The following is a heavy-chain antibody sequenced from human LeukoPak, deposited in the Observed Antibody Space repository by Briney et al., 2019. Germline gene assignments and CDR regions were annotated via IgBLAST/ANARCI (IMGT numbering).Heavy chain of an antibody. CDR1: GGSFSGYY. Sequence: SETLSLTCAVYGGSFSGYYWSWIRQPPGKGLEWIGEINHSGSTNYNPSLKSRVTISVDTSKNQFSLKLSSVTAADTAVYYCARGLAGSLLWFGELPYYFDYWGQGTLVTVSS. CDR3: ARGLAGSLLWFGELPYYFDY. V-gene: IGHV4-34*01. CDR2: INHSGST. D-gene: IGHD3-10*01. J-gene: IGHJ4*02.